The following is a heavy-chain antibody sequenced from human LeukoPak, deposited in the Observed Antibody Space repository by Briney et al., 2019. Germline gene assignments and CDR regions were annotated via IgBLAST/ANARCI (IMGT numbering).Heavy chain of an antibody. CDR1: GFTFSSYA. CDR2: ISGSGGST. CDR3: ATGDDSNYFDY. D-gene: IGHD3-9*01. J-gene: IGHJ4*02. Sequence: GGSLRLSCAASGFTFSSYAMSWVRQAPGKGLELVSAISGSGGSTYYANSVKGRFTISRDNSKNTLYLQMNSLRAEDTAVYYCATGDDSNYFDYWGQGTLVTVSS. V-gene: IGHV3-23*01.